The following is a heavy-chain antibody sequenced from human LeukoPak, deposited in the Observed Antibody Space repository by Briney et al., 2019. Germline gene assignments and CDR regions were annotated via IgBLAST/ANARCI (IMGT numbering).Heavy chain of an antibody. D-gene: IGHD1-1*01. V-gene: IGHV3-48*04. Sequence: GGSLRLSCVASGFTFSSHNMSWVRQAPGKGLEWFSYVSSSSSITYYADSVKGRFTISRDNAKNSLYLQMNSLRVEDTAVYYCAFGGGTTGLFDYWGQGTLVTVSS. CDR2: VSSSSSIT. CDR1: GFTFSSHN. CDR3: AFGGGTTGLFDY. J-gene: IGHJ4*02.